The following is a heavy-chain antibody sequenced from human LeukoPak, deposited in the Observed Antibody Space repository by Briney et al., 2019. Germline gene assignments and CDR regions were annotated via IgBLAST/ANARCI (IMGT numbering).Heavy chain of an antibody. CDR2: ISGSGGST. CDR3: AKDRGIVVVTAIRGYFDY. Sequence: GGSLRLSCAASGFTFSSYAMSWVRQAPGKGLEWVSTISGSGGSTYYADSVKGRFTISRDNSKNTLYLQMDSLRAEDTAVYYCAKDRGIVVVTAIRGYFDYWGQGTLVTVSS. J-gene: IGHJ4*02. D-gene: IGHD2-21*02. V-gene: IGHV3-23*01. CDR1: GFTFSSYA.